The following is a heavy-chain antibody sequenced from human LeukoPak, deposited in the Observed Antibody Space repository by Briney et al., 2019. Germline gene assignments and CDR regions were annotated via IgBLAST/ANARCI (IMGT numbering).Heavy chain of an antibody. CDR2: VYHTDKT. Sequence: PSETLSLTCTVSNDSFSNYYWTWIRQSPGKALEWIGYVYHTDKTHYNPSLKSRVFISADTSQNQFSLRLSSVTAADTAVYYCARASMRRRDGYNRHYEIDHWGQGTLVTVSS. J-gene: IGHJ1*01. CDR1: NDSFSNYY. D-gene: IGHD5-24*01. V-gene: IGHV4-59*01. CDR3: ARASMRRRDGYNRHYEIDH.